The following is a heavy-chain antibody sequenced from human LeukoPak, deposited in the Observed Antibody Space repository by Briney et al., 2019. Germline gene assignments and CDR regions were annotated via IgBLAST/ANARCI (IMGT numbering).Heavy chain of an antibody. J-gene: IGHJ3*02. Sequence: PGGSLRLSCAASGFSFRNYAISWVRQAPGKGLEWVSSISGSGGSTYSADSVKGRFTISRENSNNTLYLQMNSLRADDTAMYYCAKDPEATITPLSAFDIWGQGTMVTVSS. V-gene: IGHV3-23*01. D-gene: IGHD4-23*01. CDR1: GFSFRNYA. CDR3: AKDPEATITPLSAFDI. CDR2: ISGSGGST.